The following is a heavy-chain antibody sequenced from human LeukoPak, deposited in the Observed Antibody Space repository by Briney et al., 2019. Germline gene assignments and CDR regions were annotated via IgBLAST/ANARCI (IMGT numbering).Heavy chain of an antibody. CDR2: IGRKAYGGAT. J-gene: IGHJ6*03. CDR3: TRNWASVERGQDSSGYHHLNYYYYMDV. D-gene: IGHD5-12*01. Sequence: QSGGSLRLSCTASGITFGDYAMSWVRQAPGKGLEWVGFIGRKAYGGATEYAASVRGRFTISRDDSKNIAYLQMNSLKTEDTAVYYCTRNWASVERGQDSSGYHHLNYYYYMDVWGKETTVTVSS. CDR1: GITFGDYA. V-gene: IGHV3-49*04.